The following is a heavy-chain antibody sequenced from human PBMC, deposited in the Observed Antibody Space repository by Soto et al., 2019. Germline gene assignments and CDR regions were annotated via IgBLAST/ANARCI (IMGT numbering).Heavy chain of an antibody. CDR1: GFTFSSYA. CDR2: ISASSSYI. D-gene: IGHD2-15*01. Sequence: EVQLVESGGGLVKPGGSLRLPCAASGFTFSSYAMSWVRQAPGKGLEWVSSISASSSYIYYADSVKGRFTLSRDNAKNSLYMQMDSLRAEDTAVYYCARDSGGGGYYYYYNMDVWGRGTTVTVSS. CDR3: ARDSGGGGYYYYYNMDV. J-gene: IGHJ6*03. V-gene: IGHV3-21*02.